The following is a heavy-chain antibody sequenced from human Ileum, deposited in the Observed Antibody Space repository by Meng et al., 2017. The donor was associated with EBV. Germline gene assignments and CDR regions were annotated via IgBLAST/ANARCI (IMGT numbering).Heavy chain of an antibody. CDR3: ARCYDSSGYYELNHFDH. J-gene: IGHJ4*02. CDR2: IPHSGRT. V-gene: IGHV4-34*01. Sequence: VLLSQVASVSFNPSGLLSSTAVALGWSFRGYYWSWSRQPPGRGLEWIGEIPHSGRTNYNSSLKSRVTILVDTSKNQLSLKMNSVTAADTAVYYCARCYDSSGYYELNHFDHWGQGTLVTVSS. D-gene: IGHD3-22*01. CDR1: GWSFRGYY.